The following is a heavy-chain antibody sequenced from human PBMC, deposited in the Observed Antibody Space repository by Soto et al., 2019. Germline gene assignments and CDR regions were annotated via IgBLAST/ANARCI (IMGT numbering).Heavy chain of an antibody. CDR3: ATDGYSYGHNWFDP. Sequence: ASVKVSCKASGYTFTSYGISWVRQAPGQGLEWMGWISAYNGNTNYAQKLQGRVTMTTDTSTSTAYMELRSLRSDDTAVYYCATDGYSYGHNWFDPWGQGTLVTVSS. J-gene: IGHJ5*02. CDR1: GYTFTSYG. CDR2: ISAYNGNT. D-gene: IGHD5-18*01. V-gene: IGHV1-18*01.